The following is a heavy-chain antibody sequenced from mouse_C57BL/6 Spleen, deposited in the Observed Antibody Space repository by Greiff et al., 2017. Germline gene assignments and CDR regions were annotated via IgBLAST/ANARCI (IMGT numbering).Heavy chain of an antibody. D-gene: IGHD4-1*01. CDR3: ARHGTGYYAMDY. Sequence: VQVVESGPGLVAPSQSLSITCTVSGFSLTSYGVHWVRQPPGKGLEWLVVIWSDGSTTYNSALKSRLSISKDNSKSQVFLKRNSLQTDDTAMYYCARHGTGYYAMDYWGQGTSVTVSS. J-gene: IGHJ4*01. CDR2: IWSDGST. V-gene: IGHV2-6-1*01. CDR1: GFSLTSYG.